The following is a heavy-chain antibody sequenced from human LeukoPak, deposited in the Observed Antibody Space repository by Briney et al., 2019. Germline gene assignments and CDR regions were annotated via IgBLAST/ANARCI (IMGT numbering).Heavy chain of an antibody. Sequence: PSETLSLTCTVSGGSISSGDYYWSWIRQPPGQGLEWIGYIYYSGSTYYNPSLKSRVTISVDTSKNQFSLKLSSVTAADTAVYYCARGRVISRSCIASWGQGTLVTVSS. V-gene: IGHV4-30-4*01. CDR2: IYYSGST. CDR1: GGSISSGDYY. J-gene: IGHJ5*02. D-gene: IGHD2-15*01. CDR3: ARGRVISRSCIAS.